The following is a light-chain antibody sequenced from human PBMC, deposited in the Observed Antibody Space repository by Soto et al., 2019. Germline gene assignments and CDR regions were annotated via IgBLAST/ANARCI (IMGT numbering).Light chain of an antibody. CDR3: HQYDSWT. V-gene: IGKV3-20*01. Sequence: EIVLTQSPGTLSFSPGERATLSCRASQSVSSGHLAWYQQKPGQAPRLLIYGASSRATGIPDRFSGSGSGTDFTLTISRLEPEDFAVYYCHQYDSWTFGQGTKVDI. CDR2: GAS. CDR1: QSVSSGH. J-gene: IGKJ1*01.